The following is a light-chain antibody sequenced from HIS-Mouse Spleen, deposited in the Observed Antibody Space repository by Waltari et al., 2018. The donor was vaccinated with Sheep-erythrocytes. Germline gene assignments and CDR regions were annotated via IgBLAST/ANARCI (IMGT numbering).Light chain of an antibody. CDR3: QTWGTGIQGV. Sequence: QLVLTQSPSASASLGASAKLTCPLSSGPSSYALACHQHQPEKGPRYLMKLNSDGSHSKGDGIPDRFSGSSSGAERYLTISSLQSEDEADYYCQTWGTGIQGVFGGGTKLTVL. CDR1: SGPSSYA. V-gene: IGLV4-69*01. J-gene: IGLJ2*01. CDR2: LNSDGSH.